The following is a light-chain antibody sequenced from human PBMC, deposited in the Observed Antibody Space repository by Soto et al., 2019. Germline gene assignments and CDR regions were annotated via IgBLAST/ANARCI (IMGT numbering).Light chain of an antibody. V-gene: IGLV2-14*03. CDR2: DVT. J-gene: IGLJ1*01. Sequence: QCVLTRPASVSGAAGQAITISCTGTSSDVGGYNYVSWYQHHPGKAPKLIIYDVTNRPSGVSNPFSGSKSGNTASLTISGLQPEDEADYYCSSYTTSNTRQIVFGTGTKVT. CDR1: SSDVGGYNY. CDR3: SSYTTSNTRQIV.